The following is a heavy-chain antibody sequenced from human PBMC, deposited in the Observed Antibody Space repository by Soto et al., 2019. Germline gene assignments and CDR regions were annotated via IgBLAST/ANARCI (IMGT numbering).Heavy chain of an antibody. D-gene: IGHD2-2*01. J-gene: IGHJ4*02. Sequence: QVQLVQSGAEVQKPGASVKVSCKASGYTFSNYDMNWVRQAPGQGLEWMGWMNSKSGATGHAEKFQGRLSMTMDTSTSTAYMELSSLGSEDTAIYYCARERGDMVGVPEFWGQGTLVTVSS. CDR1: GYTFSNYD. CDR2: MNSKSGAT. V-gene: IGHV1-8*01. CDR3: ARERGDMVGVPEF.